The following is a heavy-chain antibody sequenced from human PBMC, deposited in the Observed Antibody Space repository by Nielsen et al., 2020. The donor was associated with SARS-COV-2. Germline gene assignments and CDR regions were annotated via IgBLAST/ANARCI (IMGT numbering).Heavy chain of an antibody. V-gene: IGHV1-69*04. CDR1: GGSFISYA. D-gene: IGHD1-14*01. CDR2: ITPFLGKP. Sequence: SVKVSCKASGGSFISYAINWVRQAPGQGFEWLGRITPFLGKPNQAQKFQGRVTITADTATSTVYMELSSLTSDDTAVYYCTRGGGTLGSAHNPSRFDMRGQGTRVTVSS. CDR3: TRGGGTLGSAHNPSRFDM. J-gene: IGHJ3*02.